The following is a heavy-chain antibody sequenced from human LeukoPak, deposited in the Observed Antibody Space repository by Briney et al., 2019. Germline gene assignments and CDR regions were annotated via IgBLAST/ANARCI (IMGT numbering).Heavy chain of an antibody. J-gene: IGHJ4*02. D-gene: IGHD6-19*01. CDR3: ARDPTIIAVAQYYFDY. CDR1: GFTFSSYS. Sequence: PGGSLRLSCAASGFTFSSYSMNWFRKAPGKGLKWVSSISSSSSYIYYADSVKGRFTISRDNAKNSLYLQMNSLRAEDTAVYYCARDPTIIAVAQYYFDYWGQGTLVTVSS. V-gene: IGHV3-21*01. CDR2: ISSSSSYI.